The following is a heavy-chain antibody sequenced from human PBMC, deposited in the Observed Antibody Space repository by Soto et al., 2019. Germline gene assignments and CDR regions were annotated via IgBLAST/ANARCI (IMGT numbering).Heavy chain of an antibody. D-gene: IGHD1-1*01. J-gene: IGHJ6*03. CDR1: GFSLSTSGVG. Sequence: SGPTLVNPTQALTLTCTFSGFSLSTSGVGVGWIRQPPGKALEWLALIYWDDDKRYSPSLKSRLTITKDTSKNQVVLTMTNMDPVDTATYYCAHTQEGLEPRSSYYYYMDVWGKGTTVTVSS. V-gene: IGHV2-5*02. CDR3: AHTQEGLEPRSSYYYYMDV. CDR2: IYWDDDK.